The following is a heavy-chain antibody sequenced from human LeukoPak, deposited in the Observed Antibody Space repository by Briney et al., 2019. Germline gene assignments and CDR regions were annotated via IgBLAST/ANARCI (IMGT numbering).Heavy chain of an antibody. CDR3: PIKRAYCSGASCYNGY. V-gene: IGHV3-23*01. J-gene: IGHJ4*02. CDR2: IGGRSGST. D-gene: IGHD2-2*02. Sequence: EGSLSLSCAASGFIFSRYAMGWVRQAPGKGLEWVAAIGGRSGSTYYADSVRGRFTISRDNPKKTLYLQRNSLRAEDTAVYYCPIKRAYCSGASCYNGYWGQGTLVTVSS. CDR1: GFIFSRYA.